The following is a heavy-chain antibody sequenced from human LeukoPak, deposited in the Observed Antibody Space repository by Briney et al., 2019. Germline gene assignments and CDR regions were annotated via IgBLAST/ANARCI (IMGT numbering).Heavy chain of an antibody. D-gene: IGHD3-10*01. CDR2: IIHSRST. CDR1: GGSFSVCY. J-gene: IGHJ3*02. V-gene: IGHV4-34*01. Sequence: SETLSLTCAVYGGSFSVCYSRWIRHPPRKGLEWIGEIIHSRSTNYNPSVKSQVTISVDTPKNQFSLKLSSMPGADTAVYYCARGRRTYYRGSGSTLEACDIWGQGTMVTVSS. CDR3: ARGRRTYYRGSGSTLEACDI.